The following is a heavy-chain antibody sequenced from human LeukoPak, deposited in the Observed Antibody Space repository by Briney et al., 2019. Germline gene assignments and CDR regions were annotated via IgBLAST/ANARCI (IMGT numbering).Heavy chain of an antibody. D-gene: IGHD3-3*01. CDR2: VSYGGSNK. J-gene: IGHJ6*02. Sequence: GTSLRLSCAASGFTFESYTIHWVRQAPGKGLEWVALVSYGGSNKYYIDSVKGRFTISRDNAKSSLYLQMNSLRAEDTAVYYCARDRGDFWSTYTKYFYYGMDVWGQGTTVTVSS. CDR1: GFTFESYT. CDR3: ARDRGDFWSTYTKYFYYGMDV. V-gene: IGHV3-30-3*01.